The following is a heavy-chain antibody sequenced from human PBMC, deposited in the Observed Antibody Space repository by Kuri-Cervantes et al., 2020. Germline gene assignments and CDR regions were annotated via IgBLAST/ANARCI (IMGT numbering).Heavy chain of an antibody. CDR1: GFTFSSYD. Sequence: GESLKISCAASGFTFSSYDMHWVRQAPGKGLEWVAVISYDGSNKYYADSVRGRFTISRDNSKNTLYLQMNSLRAEDTAVYYCAKDPYYDFWSGYSSPDPWGQGTLVTVSS. V-gene: IGHV3-30*18. CDR3: AKDPYYDFWSGYSSPDP. J-gene: IGHJ5*02. CDR2: ISYDGSNK. D-gene: IGHD3-3*01.